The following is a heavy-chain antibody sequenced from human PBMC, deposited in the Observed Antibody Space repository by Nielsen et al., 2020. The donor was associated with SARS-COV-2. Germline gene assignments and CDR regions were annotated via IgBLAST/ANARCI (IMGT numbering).Heavy chain of an antibody. D-gene: IGHD2-21*01. CDR1: GFSLSTSAVG. Sequence: SGPTLVQPTQTLTLTCTFSGFSLSTSAVGVGWIRQPPGKALEWPAVIYWNDDKRYSPSLRSRLTITKDTPKNQVDLSMTNMDPVDTATYYCAHVSKLYCGGDCETFDIWGQGTMVTVSS. CDR2: IYWNDDK. CDR3: AHVSKLYCGGDCETFDI. V-gene: IGHV2-5*01. J-gene: IGHJ3*02.